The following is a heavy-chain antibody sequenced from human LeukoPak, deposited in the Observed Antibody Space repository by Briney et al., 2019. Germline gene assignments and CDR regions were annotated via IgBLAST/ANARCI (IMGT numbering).Heavy chain of an antibody. D-gene: IGHD2-8*02. CDR3: ARDRTADAFDI. Sequence: GGSLRLSCVASGFTFSSYWMHWVRQAPGKGRVWVSRINSDGSSTSCADSVNGRFTISRDNAKNTLYLQMNSLRAEDTAVYYCARDRTADAFDIWGQGTMVTVSS. CDR1: GFTFSSYW. J-gene: IGHJ3*02. V-gene: IGHV3-74*01. CDR2: INSDGSST.